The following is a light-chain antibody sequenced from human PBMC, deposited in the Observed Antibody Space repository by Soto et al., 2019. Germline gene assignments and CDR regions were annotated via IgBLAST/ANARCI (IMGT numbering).Light chain of an antibody. CDR2: GAT. Sequence: QSVLTQPASVSGSPGQSITISCTGTSSDVGSYNLVSWYQQHPGEAPKLMIYGATKRPSGVSNRFSGSNSGNTASLTISGLQAEDEADYYCCSYAGITTYYVFGTGTKLTVL. V-gene: IGLV2-23*01. CDR1: SSDVGSYNL. J-gene: IGLJ1*01. CDR3: CSYAGITTYYV.